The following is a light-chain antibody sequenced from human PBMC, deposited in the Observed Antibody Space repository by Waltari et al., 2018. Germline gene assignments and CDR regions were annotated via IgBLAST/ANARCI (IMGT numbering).Light chain of an antibody. CDR3: SSYTSSSTLGV. Sequence: QSALTQPASVSGSPGQSITISCTGTSSDVGGYNYVSWYQQDPGKAPKLMIYEVRNRPSGVSNRCSGSKSGNTASLTISGLQAEDEADYYCSSYTSSSTLGVFGGGTKLTVL. J-gene: IGLJ3*02. CDR2: EVR. CDR1: SSDVGGYNY. V-gene: IGLV2-14*01.